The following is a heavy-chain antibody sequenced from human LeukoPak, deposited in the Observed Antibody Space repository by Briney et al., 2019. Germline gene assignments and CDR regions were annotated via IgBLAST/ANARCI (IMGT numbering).Heavy chain of an antibody. CDR1: GYTFTSYG. J-gene: IGHJ6*02. V-gene: IGHV1-18*01. CDR2: ISAYNGNT. D-gene: IGHD3-9*01. CDR3: ARVGQGVRYFDWPYYYYYGMDV. Sequence: ASVKVSCKASGYTFTSYGISWVRQAPGQGLEWMGWISAYNGNTNYAQKLQGRVTMTTDTSTSTAYMELRSLRSDDTAVYYCARVGQGVRYFDWPYYYYYGMDVWGQGTTVTVSS.